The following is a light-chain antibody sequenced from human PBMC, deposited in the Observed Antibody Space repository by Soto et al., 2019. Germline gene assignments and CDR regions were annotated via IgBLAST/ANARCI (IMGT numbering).Light chain of an antibody. V-gene: IGLV1-47*01. CDR1: SSNIGSNY. CDR3: AAWDVSLSGVV. Sequence: QSVLTQPPSASGTPGQRVTISCSGSSSNIGSNYVYWYQQLPGTAPKLLIYRNNQRPSGVPDRFSGSKSGTSACLAISGLRSEDEAEYYGAAWDVSLSGVVFGGGTKVTVL. CDR2: RNN. J-gene: IGLJ2*01.